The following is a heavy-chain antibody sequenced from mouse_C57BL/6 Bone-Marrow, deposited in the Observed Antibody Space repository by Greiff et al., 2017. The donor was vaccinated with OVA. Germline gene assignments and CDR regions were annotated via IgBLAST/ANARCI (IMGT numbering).Heavy chain of an antibody. J-gene: IGHJ4*01. V-gene: IGHV1-81*01. D-gene: IGHD1-1*01. CDR1: GYTFTSYG. CDR2: IYPRSGNT. CDR3: ARWPYYYGSPWYAMDY. Sequence: VQLQQSGAELARPGASVKLSCKASGYTFTSYGISWVKQRTGQGLEWIGEIYPRSGNTYYNEKFKGKATLTADKSSSTAYMELRSLTSEDSAVYFGARWPYYYGSPWYAMDYWGQGTSVTVSS.